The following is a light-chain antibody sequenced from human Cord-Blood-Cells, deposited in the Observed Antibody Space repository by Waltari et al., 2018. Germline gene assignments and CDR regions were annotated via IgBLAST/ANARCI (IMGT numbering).Light chain of an antibody. CDR1: QGISNY. Sequence: DIQMTQSPPSLSPSVGHRVTLTCRASQGISNYLAWYQQKPGKVPKLLIYAASTLQSGVPSRFSGSGSGTDFTLTISSLQPEDVATYYCQKYNSAPRTFGQGTKVEIK. J-gene: IGKJ1*01. V-gene: IGKV1-27*01. CDR3: QKYNSAPRT. CDR2: AAS.